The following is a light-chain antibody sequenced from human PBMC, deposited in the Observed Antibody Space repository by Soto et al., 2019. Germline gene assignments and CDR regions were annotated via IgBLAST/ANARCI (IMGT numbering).Light chain of an antibody. J-gene: IGLJ1*01. CDR3: SSYTSSSTLCV. CDR1: SSDVGGYNY. Sequence: QSALTQPASVSGSPGQSITISCTGTSSDVGGYNYVSWYQQHPGKAPKLMIYDVSNRRSGVSNRFSGSKSGNTASLTISGLQAEDEADYYCSSYTSSSTLCVFGTGTKLTVL. CDR2: DVS. V-gene: IGLV2-14*01.